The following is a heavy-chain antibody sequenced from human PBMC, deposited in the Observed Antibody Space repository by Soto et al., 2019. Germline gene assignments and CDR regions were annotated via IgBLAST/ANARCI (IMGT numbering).Heavy chain of an antibody. CDR1: GFTFSSYS. V-gene: IGHV3-48*01. CDR2: IRSSGSLT. J-gene: IGHJ4*02. CDR3: ARDATGSAWPLFDY. D-gene: IGHD6-19*01. Sequence: GGSLRLSCAASGFTFSSYSMNWVRQAPGKGLEWISYIRSSGSLTYYADSVKGRFTISRDNAKNSLYLQMNSLRAEDTAVYYCARDATGSAWPLFDYWGQGALVTVSS.